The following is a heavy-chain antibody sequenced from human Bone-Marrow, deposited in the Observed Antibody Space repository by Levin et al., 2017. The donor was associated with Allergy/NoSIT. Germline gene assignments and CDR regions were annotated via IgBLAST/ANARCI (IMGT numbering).Heavy chain of an antibody. Sequence: GGSLRLSCAASGFTFSSYSMNWVRQAPGKGLEWVSSISSSSSYIYYADSVKGRFTISRDNAKNSLYLQMNSLRAEDTAVYYCARDSDPDIVVVPAAVRFYFDYWGQGTLVTVSS. CDR1: GFTFSSYS. CDR2: ISSSSSYI. CDR3: ARDSDPDIVVVPAAVRFYFDY. D-gene: IGHD2-2*01. J-gene: IGHJ4*02. V-gene: IGHV3-21*01.